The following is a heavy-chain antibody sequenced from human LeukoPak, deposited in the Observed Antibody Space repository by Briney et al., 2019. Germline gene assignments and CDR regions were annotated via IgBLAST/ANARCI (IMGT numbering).Heavy chain of an antibody. V-gene: IGHV1-18*01. CDR1: GYTFTSYG. Sequence: ASVMVSCKTSGYTFTSYGISWVRQAPGQGLEWMGWISAYNGNTNYAQKVQGRVTTTTDTSTSTAYMELRSLRSDDTAVYYCARDRYLMIRGVILSAGLFDYWGQGTLVTVSS. CDR3: ARDRYLMIRGVILSAGLFDY. D-gene: IGHD3-10*01. J-gene: IGHJ4*02. CDR2: ISAYNGNT.